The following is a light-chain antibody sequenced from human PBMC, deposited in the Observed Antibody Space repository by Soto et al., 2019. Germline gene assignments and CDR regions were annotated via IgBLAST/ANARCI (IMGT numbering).Light chain of an antibody. CDR2: SNN. CDR3: AAWDDSLNGLYV. Sequence: QSVLTQPPSASGTPGQRVTISCSGSSSNIESNTVNWYQQLPGTAPKLLIYSNNQRPSGVPDRFSGSKSGTSASLAISGLQSEDGTDYYCAAWDDSLNGLYVFGTGTKVTVL. CDR1: SSNIESNT. J-gene: IGLJ1*01. V-gene: IGLV1-44*01.